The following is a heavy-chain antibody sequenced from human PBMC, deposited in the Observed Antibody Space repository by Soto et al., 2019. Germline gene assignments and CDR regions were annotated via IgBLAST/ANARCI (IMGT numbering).Heavy chain of an antibody. Sequence: AAVKISCKASGYTFTSYAIHWVRQAPGQRLEWMGWINAGNGNTKYSQKFQGRVTITRDTSASTAYMELSSLRSEDTAVYYCARADILTGALDYWGQGTLVTVSS. CDR3: ARADILTGALDY. CDR2: INAGNGNT. V-gene: IGHV1-3*01. CDR1: GYTFTSYA. J-gene: IGHJ4*02. D-gene: IGHD3-9*01.